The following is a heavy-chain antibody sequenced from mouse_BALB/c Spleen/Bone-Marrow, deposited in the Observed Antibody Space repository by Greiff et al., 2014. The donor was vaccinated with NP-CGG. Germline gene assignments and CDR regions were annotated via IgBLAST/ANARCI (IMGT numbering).Heavy chain of an antibody. Sequence: DLVKPGASVKLSCKASGYTFTSYWINWIKQRPGQGLEWIGRIAPGSGSTYYNEMFKGEATLTVDTSSSTAYIQLSSLSSEDSAVHFCARFPIYYGNYGAMDYWGQGTSVTVSS. V-gene: IGHV1S41*01. D-gene: IGHD2-1*01. CDR3: ARFPIYYGNYGAMDY. CDR2: IAPGSGST. CDR1: GYTFTSYW. J-gene: IGHJ4*01.